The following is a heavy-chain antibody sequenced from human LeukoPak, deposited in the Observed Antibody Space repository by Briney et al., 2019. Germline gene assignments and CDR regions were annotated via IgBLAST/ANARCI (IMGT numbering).Heavy chain of an antibody. CDR1: GGPISSSSYY. J-gene: IGHJ4*02. D-gene: IGHD3-10*01. Sequence: PSETLSLTCTVSGGPISSSSYYWGWIRQPPGKGLEWIGSIYYSGSTYYNPSLKSRVTISVDTSKNQFSLKLSSVTAADTAVYYCARRRSLDFLWFGGLVDYWGQGTLVTVSS. V-gene: IGHV4-39*01. CDR3: ARRRSLDFLWFGGLVDY. CDR2: IYYSGST.